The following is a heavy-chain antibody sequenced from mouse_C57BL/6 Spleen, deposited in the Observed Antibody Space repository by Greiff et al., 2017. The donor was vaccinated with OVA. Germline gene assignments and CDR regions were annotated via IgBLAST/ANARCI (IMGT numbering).Heavy chain of an antibody. CDR2: ISSGGSYT. D-gene: IGHD2-4*01. V-gene: IGHV5-6*01. CDR1: GFTFSSYG. CDR3: ARHGDYDRGFAY. J-gene: IGHJ3*01. Sequence: EVMLVESGGDLVKPGGSLKLSCAASGFTFSSYGMSWVRQTPDKRLEWVATISSGGSYTYYPDSVKGRFTISRDNAKNTLYLQMSSLKSEDTAMYYCARHGDYDRGFAYWGQGTLVTVSA.